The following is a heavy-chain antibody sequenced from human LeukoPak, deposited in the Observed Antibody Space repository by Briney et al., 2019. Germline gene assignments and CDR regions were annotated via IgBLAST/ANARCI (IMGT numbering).Heavy chain of an antibody. Sequence: SVKVSCKASGGTFSSYAISWVRQAPGQGLEWMGGIIPIFGTANYAQKFQGRVTITADESTSTGYMELSSLRSEDTAVYYCARGGFYGSGSYPDYYFDSWGQGTLVTVSS. CDR3: ARGGFYGSGSYPDYYFDS. J-gene: IGHJ4*02. D-gene: IGHD3-10*01. CDR2: IIPIFGTA. CDR1: GGTFSSYA. V-gene: IGHV1-69*13.